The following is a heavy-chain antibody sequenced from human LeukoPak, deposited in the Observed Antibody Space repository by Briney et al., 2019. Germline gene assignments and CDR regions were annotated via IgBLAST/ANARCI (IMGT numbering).Heavy chain of an antibody. J-gene: IGHJ3*02. Sequence: GGSLRLSCAASGFTPSIYDMHWVRQPTGKGLEWVSAIAPSGDTYYPGSVKGRFTISRENAKNSLYLEMNSLRAGDTAVYYCARVNRVGANGAFDIWGQGTMVTVSS. CDR3: ARVNRVGANGAFDI. D-gene: IGHD1-26*01. CDR1: GFTPSIYD. V-gene: IGHV3-13*01. CDR2: IAPSGDT.